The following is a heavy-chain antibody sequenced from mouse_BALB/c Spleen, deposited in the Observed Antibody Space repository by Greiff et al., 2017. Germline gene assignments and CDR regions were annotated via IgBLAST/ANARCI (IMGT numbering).Heavy chain of an antibody. D-gene: IGHD2-3*01. CDR3: AREDGSNLFAY. V-gene: IGHV5-6-5*01. Sequence: EVKVEESGGGLVKPGGSLKLSCAASGFTFSSYAMSWVRQTPEKRLEWVASISSGGSTYYPDSVKGRFTISRDNARNILYLQMSSLRSEDTAMYYCAREDGSNLFAYWGQGTLVTVSA. CDR1: GFTFSSYA. J-gene: IGHJ3*01. CDR2: ISSGGST.